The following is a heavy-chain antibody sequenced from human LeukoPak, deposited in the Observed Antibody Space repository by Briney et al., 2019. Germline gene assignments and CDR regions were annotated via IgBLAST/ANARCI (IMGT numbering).Heavy chain of an antibody. CDR2: IYYSGST. Sequence: SETLSLTCTVSGGSISSSSYYWGWIRQPPGTGLEWIGSIYYSGSTYYNPSLKSRVTISVDTSKNQFPLKLSSVTAADTAVYYCARSQMDYYDSSGYLDYWGQGTLVTVSS. CDR3: ARSQMDYYDSSGYLDY. V-gene: IGHV4-39*01. D-gene: IGHD3-22*01. CDR1: GGSISSSSYY. J-gene: IGHJ4*02.